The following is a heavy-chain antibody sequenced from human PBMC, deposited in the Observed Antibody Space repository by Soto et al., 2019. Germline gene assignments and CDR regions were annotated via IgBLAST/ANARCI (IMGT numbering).Heavy chain of an antibody. J-gene: IGHJ5*02. CDR1: GGSISSYY. D-gene: IGHD1-7*01. Sequence: QVQLQESGPGLVKPSETLSLTCTVSGGSISSYYWSWIRQPPGKGLEWIGYIYYSGSTNYNPSLKSRVTISVDTSKNQFSLKLSSVTAADTAVYYCARSRYNWNYRWFDPWGQGTLVTVSS. V-gene: IGHV4-59*01. CDR2: IYYSGST. CDR3: ARSRYNWNYRWFDP.